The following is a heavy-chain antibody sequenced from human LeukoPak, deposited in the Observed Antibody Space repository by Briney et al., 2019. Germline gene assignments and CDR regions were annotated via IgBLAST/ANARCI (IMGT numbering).Heavy chain of an antibody. CDR3: ARDLYQWLPSTRPRDYYYYMDV. J-gene: IGHJ6*03. V-gene: IGHV1-2*02. CDR1: GYTFTGYY. D-gene: IGHD6-19*01. CDR2: INPNSGGT. Sequence: ASVKVSCKASGYTFTGYYIHWARQAPGQGFECMGWINPNSGGTNYAQKFQGRVTMTRDTSISTAYMELSRLRSDDTAVYYCARDLYQWLPSTRPRDYYYYMDVWGEGTTVTVSS.